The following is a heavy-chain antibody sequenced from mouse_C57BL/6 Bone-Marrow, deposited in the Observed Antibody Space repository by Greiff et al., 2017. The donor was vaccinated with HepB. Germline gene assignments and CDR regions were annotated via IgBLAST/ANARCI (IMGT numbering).Heavy chain of an antibody. V-gene: IGHV1-15*01. D-gene: IGHD1-1*01. CDR2: IDPETGGT. Sequence: QVQLQQSGAELVRPGASVTLSCKASGYTFTDYEMHWVKQTPVHGLEWIGAIDPETGGTAYNQKFKGKAILTADKSSSTAYMELRSLTSEDSAVYYCTILLRPEGDYAMDYWGQGTSVTVSS. CDR3: TILLRPEGDYAMDY. J-gene: IGHJ4*01. CDR1: GYTFTDYE.